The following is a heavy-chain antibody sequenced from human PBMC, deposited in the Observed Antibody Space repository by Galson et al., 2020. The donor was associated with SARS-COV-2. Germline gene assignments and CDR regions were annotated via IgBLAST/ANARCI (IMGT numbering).Heavy chain of an antibody. V-gene: IGHV3-30*04. D-gene: IGHD1-26*01. CDR3: ARSYSGSYYGSFDI. J-gene: IGHJ3*02. CDR2: ISYDGSNK. Sequence: GGSLRLSCAASGFTFSSYAMHWVRQAPGKGLAWVAVISYDGSNKYYADSVKGRFTISRDNSKNTLYLQMNSLRAEDTAVYYCARSYSGSYYGSFDIWGQGTMVTVSS. CDR1: GFTFSSYA.